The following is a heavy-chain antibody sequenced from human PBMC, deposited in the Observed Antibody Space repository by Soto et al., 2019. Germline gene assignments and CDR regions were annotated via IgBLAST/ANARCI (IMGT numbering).Heavy chain of an antibody. CDR3: ARYHFGDYAFDS. V-gene: IGHV3-7*04. D-gene: IGHD4-17*01. CDR2: IKQDGSER. CDR1: GFIISGNW. Sequence: GGSLRLSCAASGFIISGNWMSWVRRAPGKGLEWVANIKQDGSERRYVDSVEGRFAISRDNAKNSLYLQMNSLVVEDTATYYCARYHFGDYAFDSWGQGTPVTVSS. J-gene: IGHJ4*02.